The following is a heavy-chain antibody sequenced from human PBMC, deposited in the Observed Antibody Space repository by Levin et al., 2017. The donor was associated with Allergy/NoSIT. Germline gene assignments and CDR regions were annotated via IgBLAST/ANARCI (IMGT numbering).Heavy chain of an antibody. D-gene: IGHD1-26*01. J-gene: IGHJ4*02. V-gene: IGHV3-7*03. CDR3: ARDHRGTFDY. CDR1: GFTFSSSW. Sequence: LSLTCAVSGFTFSSSWMSWVRQAPGKGLEWVANIKQDGSEKHYVDSVKGRFTISRDNAKNSLYLQMNSLRAEDTAVYYCARDHRGTFDYWGQGTLVTVSS. CDR2: IKQDGSEK.